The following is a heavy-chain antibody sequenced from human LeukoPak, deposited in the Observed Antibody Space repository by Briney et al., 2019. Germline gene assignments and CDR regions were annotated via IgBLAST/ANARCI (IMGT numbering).Heavy chain of an antibody. V-gene: IGHV3-66*01. CDR1: GFRASDYY. Sequence: GGSLRLSCAVSGFRASDYYMSWVRQAPGKGLEWVALIRGSGDTFYGDSVKGRFPISRDDSKNTVYLRMNSLRVEDTAVYFCARDRAATQDWVEFDPWGQGTLVTVSS. D-gene: IGHD2-15*01. CDR3: ARDRAATQDWVEFDP. J-gene: IGHJ5*02. CDR2: IRGSGDT.